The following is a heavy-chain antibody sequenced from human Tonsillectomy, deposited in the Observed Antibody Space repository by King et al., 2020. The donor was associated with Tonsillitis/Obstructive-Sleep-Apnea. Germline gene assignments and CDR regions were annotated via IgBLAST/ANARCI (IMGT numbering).Heavy chain of an antibody. CDR3: TTDISGDYVRSFDY. CDR2: IKSKTDGGTT. D-gene: IGHD4-17*01. CDR1: AFTLRNAW. V-gene: IGHV3-15*07. J-gene: IGHJ4*02. Sequence: VQLVESGGGLVKPGGSLRLSCAASAFTLRNAWMNWVRQAPGKGLEWVGRIKSKTDGGTTDYAAPVKGRFTISRDDSKNTLYLQMHSLKTEDTAVYYCTTDISGDYVRSFDYWGQGTLVTVSS.